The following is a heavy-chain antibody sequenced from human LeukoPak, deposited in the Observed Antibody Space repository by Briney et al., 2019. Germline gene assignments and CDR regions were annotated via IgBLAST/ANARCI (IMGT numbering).Heavy chain of an antibody. D-gene: IGHD6-19*01. CDR3: GRVVAVAFDH. CDR1: GFTVSSNY. Sequence: GGSLRLSCADSGFTVSSNYMSWVSQAPGRGLEWVSDIYSGGSTNYAAYVKGRFTISKDNSKNTLYLQMNSLRGEDTAVYYCGRVVAVAFDHWGQGTLVTVSS. J-gene: IGHJ4*02. V-gene: IGHV3-66*01. CDR2: IYSGGST.